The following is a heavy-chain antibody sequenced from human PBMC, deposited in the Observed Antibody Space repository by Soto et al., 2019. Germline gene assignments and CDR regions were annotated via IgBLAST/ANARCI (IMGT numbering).Heavy chain of an antibody. CDR3: ARQEVPQWFTKGYYGMDV. CDR2: INHRGNT. J-gene: IGHJ6*02. V-gene: IGHV4-34*01. CDR1: GGSFSGYY. Sequence: SETLSLTCAVYGGSFSGYYWTWIRQPPGKGLEWIGEINHRGNTNYNPSLKSRVTISVDTSKNQFSLKLTSVTAADTAVYYCARQEVPQWFTKGYYGMDVWDQGTTVTVS. D-gene: IGHD2-8*01.